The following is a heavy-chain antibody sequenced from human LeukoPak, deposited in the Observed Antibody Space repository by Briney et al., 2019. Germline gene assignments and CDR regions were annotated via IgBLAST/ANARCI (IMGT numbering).Heavy chain of an antibody. CDR3: ARTLSYDNYYYYGMDV. CDR2: INHSGST. V-gene: IGHV4-34*01. CDR1: GGSISSYY. Sequence: PSETLSLTCTVSGGSISSYYWSWIRQPPGKGLEWIGEINHSGSTNYNPSLKSRVTISVDTSKNQFSLKLSSVTAADTAVYYCARTLSYDNYYYYGMDVWGQGTTVTVSS. D-gene: IGHD2-8*01. J-gene: IGHJ6*02.